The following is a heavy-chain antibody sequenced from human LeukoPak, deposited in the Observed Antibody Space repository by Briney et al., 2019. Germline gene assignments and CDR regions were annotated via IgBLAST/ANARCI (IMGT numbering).Heavy chain of an antibody. J-gene: IGHJ3*02. Sequence: PSETLSLTCAVYGASFSARYWSWLRHPPGKGREWLGEINLSESSNYNPPLKRRVTMGVATSKNKFSLTLTSVPAAAAAVYYCARLYDPLALYAFDTWGQGTLVSVSS. CDR3: ARLYDPLALYAFDT. D-gene: IGHD3-3*01. CDR2: INLSESS. V-gene: IGHV4-34*01. CDR1: GASFSARY.